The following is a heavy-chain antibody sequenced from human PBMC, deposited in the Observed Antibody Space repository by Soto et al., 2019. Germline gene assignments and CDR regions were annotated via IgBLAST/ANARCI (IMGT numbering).Heavy chain of an antibody. V-gene: IGHV4-30-2*01. Sequence: PSETLSLTCAVSGDSISSGVYSWSWIRQPPGKGLEWIGYIYHSGSTFYSPSFQGHVTISADKSISTAYLQWSSLKASDTAMYYCARHAEWELLFDYWGQGTLVTVSS. CDR1: GDSISSGVYS. CDR2: IYHSGST. D-gene: IGHD1-26*01. CDR3: ARHAEWELLFDY. J-gene: IGHJ4*02.